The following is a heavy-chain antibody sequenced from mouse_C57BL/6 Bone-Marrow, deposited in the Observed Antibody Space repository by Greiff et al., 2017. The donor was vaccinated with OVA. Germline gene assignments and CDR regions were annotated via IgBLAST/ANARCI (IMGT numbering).Heavy chain of an antibody. CDR1: GYTFTDYY. Sequence: EVQLQQSGPVLVKPGASVKMSCKASGYTFTDYYMNWVKQSHGKSLEWIGVINPYNGGTSYNQKFKGKATLTVDKSSSTAYMELNSLTSEDSAVYYYAIYDGYLAWFAYWGQGTLVTVSA. V-gene: IGHV1-19*01. J-gene: IGHJ3*01. D-gene: IGHD2-3*01. CDR2: INPYNGGT. CDR3: AIYDGYLAWFAY.